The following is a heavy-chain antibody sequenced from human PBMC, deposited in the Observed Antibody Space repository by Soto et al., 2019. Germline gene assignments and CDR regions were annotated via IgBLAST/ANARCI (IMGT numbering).Heavy chain of an antibody. Sequence: QLLESGGGLVQPGGSLRLSCAASGFTFSSYAMSWVRQAPGKGLEWVSAISGSGGRTYDADSVKDRFTISRDNSKSTLYLQMNSLRAEDTAVYYCAKFGSSSSYAAGDFDYWGQGTLVTVSS. D-gene: IGHD6-6*01. CDR2: ISGSGGRT. J-gene: IGHJ4*02. V-gene: IGHV3-23*01. CDR1: GFTFSSYA. CDR3: AKFGSSSSYAAGDFDY.